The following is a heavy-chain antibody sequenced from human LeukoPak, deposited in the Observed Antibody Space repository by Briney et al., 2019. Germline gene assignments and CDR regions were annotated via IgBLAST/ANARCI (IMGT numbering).Heavy chain of an antibody. D-gene: IGHD4-23*01. CDR1: GGSISSGGYS. CDR3: VSTVVTGSSFDY. J-gene: IGHJ4*02. V-gene: IGHV4-31*03. Sequence: PSQTLSLTCTVSGGSISSGGYSWSWIRQHPGKGLEWIGYIYYSGSTYYNPSLKSRVTISVDTSKNQFSLKLSSVTAADTAVYYCVSTVVTGSSFDYWGQGTLVTVSS. CDR2: IYYSGST.